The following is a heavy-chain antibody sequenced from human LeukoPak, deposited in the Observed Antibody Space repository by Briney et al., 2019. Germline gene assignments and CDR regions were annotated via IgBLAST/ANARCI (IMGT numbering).Heavy chain of an antibody. CDR1: GGSISSYY. CDR2: IYYGGST. D-gene: IGHD2-2*02. CDR3: ARVYRYYYMDV. Sequence: SETLSLTCTVPGGSISSYYWSWIRQPPGKGLEWIGYIYYGGSTNYNPSLKSRVTISVDTSKNQFSLKLSSVTAADTAVYYCARVYRYYYMDVWGKGTTVTISS. V-gene: IGHV4-59*01. J-gene: IGHJ6*03.